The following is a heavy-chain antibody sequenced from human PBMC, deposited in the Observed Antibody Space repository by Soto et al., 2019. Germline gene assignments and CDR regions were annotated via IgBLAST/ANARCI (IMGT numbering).Heavy chain of an antibody. CDR1: GFPFSHYW. CDR3: TSDTFGLRDT. V-gene: IGHV3-74*01. Sequence: MQMVESGGGSVQPGGSLRLSCAASGFPFSHYWMHWVRQTPGKGLVWVSRINPAGTIINYADSVEGRFTISRDNADSALFLQMNSLSAEDTAIYYCTSDTFGLRDTWGQGTLVTVSS. J-gene: IGHJ5*02. D-gene: IGHD3-16*01. CDR2: INPAGTII.